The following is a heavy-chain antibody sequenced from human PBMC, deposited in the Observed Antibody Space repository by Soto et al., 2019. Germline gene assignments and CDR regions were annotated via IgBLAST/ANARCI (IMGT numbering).Heavy chain of an antibody. CDR2: ISTYDGNT. CDR3: ARVTSGSFNFDY. J-gene: IGHJ4*02. CDR1: GYTFTSYG. V-gene: IGHV1-18*01. Sequence: ASVKVSCKASGYTFTSYGISWVRQAPGQGLEWMGWISTYDGNTNYAQKLQGRVTMTTDTSTTTAYMELRSLRSDDTAVYYCARVTSGSFNFDYWGQGALVTVSS. D-gene: IGHD1-26*01.